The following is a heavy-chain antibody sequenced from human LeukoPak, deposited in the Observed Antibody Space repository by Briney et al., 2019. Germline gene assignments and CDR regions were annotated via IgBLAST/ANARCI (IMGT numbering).Heavy chain of an antibody. CDR2: ISYDGSNK. D-gene: IGHD4-23*01. CDR3: AKYESTVVRRFDY. J-gene: IGHJ4*02. V-gene: IGHV3-30*18. Sequence: GGSLRLSCAASGFTFSSYGMHWVRQAPGRGLEWVAVISYDGSNKYYADSVKGRFTISRDNSKNTLYLQMNSLRAEDTAVYYCAKYESTVVRRFDYWGQGTLVTVSS. CDR1: GFTFSSYG.